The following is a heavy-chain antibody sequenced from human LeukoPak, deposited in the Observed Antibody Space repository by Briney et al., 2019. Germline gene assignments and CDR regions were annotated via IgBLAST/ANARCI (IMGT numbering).Heavy chain of an antibody. Sequence: GGSLRLSCAASGFNFGGYSMNWVRQAPGTGLEWVSYISLNSGTIYYADSVKGRFTISRDNAKNSLFLQMNSLRAEDTAVYHCARVDREGFNSPFYYYMDVWGKGTTVTVSS. CDR3: ARVDREGFNSPFYYYMDV. J-gene: IGHJ6*03. CDR1: GFNFGGYS. D-gene: IGHD5-24*01. CDR2: ISLNSGTI. V-gene: IGHV3-48*04.